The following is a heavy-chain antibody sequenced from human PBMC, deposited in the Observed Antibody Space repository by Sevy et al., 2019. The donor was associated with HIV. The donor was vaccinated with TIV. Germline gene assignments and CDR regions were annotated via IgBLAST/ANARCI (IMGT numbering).Heavy chain of an antibody. J-gene: IGHJ4*02. CDR3: AADRGGY. V-gene: IGHV3-72*01. CDR1: GFTFSDHY. D-gene: IGHD3-22*01. Sequence: GGSLRLSCAASGFTFSDHYMDWVRQAPGKGLEWVGRTRNKANSYTTEYAASVKGRFTISRDDSKNSLYLQMNSLKTEDTAVYYCAADRGGYWGQRTLVTVSS. CDR2: TRNKANSYTT.